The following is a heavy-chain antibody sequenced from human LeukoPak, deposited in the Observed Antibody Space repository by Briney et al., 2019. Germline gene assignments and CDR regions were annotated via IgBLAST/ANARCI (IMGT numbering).Heavy chain of an antibody. CDR1: GGTFSSYA. CDR2: MNPNSGNT. CDR3: ARAPGGSGSYYPRDY. V-gene: IGHV1-8*03. Sequence: GASVKVSCKASGGTFSSYAINWVRQATGQGLEWMGWMNPNSGNTGYAQKFQGRVTITRNTSISTAYMELSSLRSEDTAVYYCARAPGGSGSYYPRDYWGQGTLVTVSS. D-gene: IGHD3-10*01. J-gene: IGHJ4*02.